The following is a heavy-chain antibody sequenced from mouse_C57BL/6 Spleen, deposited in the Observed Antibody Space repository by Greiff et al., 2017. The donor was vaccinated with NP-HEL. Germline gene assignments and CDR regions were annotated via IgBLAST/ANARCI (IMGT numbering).Heavy chain of an antibody. J-gene: IGHJ4*01. V-gene: IGHV1-4*01. CDR2: INPSSGYT. CDR1: GYTFTSYT. Sequence: QVQLQQSGAELARPGASVKMSCKASGYTFTSYTMHWVKQRPGQGLEWIGYINPSSGYTKYNQKFKDKATLTADKSSSTAYMQLSSLTSEDSAVYYCEVYYEYAMDYWGQGTSVTVSS. D-gene: IGHD2-4*01. CDR3: EVYYEYAMDY.